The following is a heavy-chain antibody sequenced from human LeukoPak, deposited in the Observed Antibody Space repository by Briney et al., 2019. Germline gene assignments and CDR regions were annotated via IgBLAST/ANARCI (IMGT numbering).Heavy chain of an antibody. Sequence: ASVKVSFKASGYTFTSYDINWVRQATGQGLEWMGWMNPNSGNTGYAQKFQARGTMTRNTSISTAYMELSSLRSEDTAVYYCARGPSGTFDYWGQGTLVTVSS. D-gene: IGHD1-1*01. J-gene: IGHJ4*02. V-gene: IGHV1-8*01. CDR2: MNPNSGNT. CDR1: GYTFTSYD. CDR3: ARGPSGTFDY.